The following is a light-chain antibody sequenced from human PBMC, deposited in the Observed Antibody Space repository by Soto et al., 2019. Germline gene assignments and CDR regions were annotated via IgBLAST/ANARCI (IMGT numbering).Light chain of an antibody. V-gene: IGKV1-39*01. Sequence: DIQMTQSPSSLSASVEYRVIITCRSSQTIRTFLNWYQQKSGKAPKVLIYSASTLQSGVPSRFSGSGSGTDFTLTINSLQPEDFATYYCQQSYNAPRTFGGGTKVDIK. CDR3: QQSYNAPRT. CDR1: QTIRTF. CDR2: SAS. J-gene: IGKJ4*01.